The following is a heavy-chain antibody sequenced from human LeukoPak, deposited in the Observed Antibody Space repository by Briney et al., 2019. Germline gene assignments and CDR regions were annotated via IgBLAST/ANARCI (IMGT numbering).Heavy chain of an antibody. D-gene: IGHD6-19*01. CDR3: AKEGIALAGIDY. Sequence: GRSLRLSCAASGFTFSSYGMHWVRQAPGKGLEWVAGISYDGSNKYYAHSVKGRFTISRDNSKNTLYLQMNSVRAEDTAVYYCAKEGIALAGIDYWGQGTLVTVSS. V-gene: IGHV3-30*18. CDR2: ISYDGSNK. CDR1: GFTFSSYG. J-gene: IGHJ4*02.